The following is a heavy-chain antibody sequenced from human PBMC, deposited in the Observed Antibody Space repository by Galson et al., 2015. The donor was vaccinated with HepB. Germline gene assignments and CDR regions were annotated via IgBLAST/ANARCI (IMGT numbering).Heavy chain of an antibody. Sequence: SVKVSCKASGGTFSSYTISWVRQAPGQGLEWMGGITPIFSKAKYAQKFQGRVTITADESTSTVYMELSSLGSEDTAVYYCAREGIAAATNPVDYWGQGTLVTVSS. CDR2: ITPIFSKA. J-gene: IGHJ4*02. V-gene: IGHV1-69*13. D-gene: IGHD6-13*01. CDR1: GGTFSSYT. CDR3: AREGIAAATNPVDY.